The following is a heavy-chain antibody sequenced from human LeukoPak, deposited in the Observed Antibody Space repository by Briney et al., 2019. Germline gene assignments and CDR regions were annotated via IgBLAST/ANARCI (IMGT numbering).Heavy chain of an antibody. Sequence: SVKVSCKASGGTFSSYAISWVRQAPGQGLEWMGRIIPIFGTANYAQKFQRRVTITTDESTSTAYMELSSLRSEDTAVYYCAREEYYYDSSGYQFDYWGQGTLVTVSS. CDR3: AREEYYYDSSGYQFDY. J-gene: IGHJ4*02. CDR2: IIPIFGTA. V-gene: IGHV1-69*05. D-gene: IGHD3-22*01. CDR1: GGTFSSYA.